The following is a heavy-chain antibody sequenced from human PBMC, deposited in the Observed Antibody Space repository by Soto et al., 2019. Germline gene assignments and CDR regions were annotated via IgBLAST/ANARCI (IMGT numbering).Heavy chain of an antibody. CDR2: INHSGST. CDR3: ARAGVVVPAAPREGYYYYYMDV. Sequence: SETLSLTCAVYGGSFSGYYWSWIRQPPGKGLEWIGEINHSGSTNYNPSLKSRVTISVDTSKNQFSLKLSSVTAADTAVYYCARAGVVVPAAPREGYYYYYMDVWGKGTTVTVSS. V-gene: IGHV4-34*01. J-gene: IGHJ6*03. CDR1: GGSFSGYY. D-gene: IGHD2-2*01.